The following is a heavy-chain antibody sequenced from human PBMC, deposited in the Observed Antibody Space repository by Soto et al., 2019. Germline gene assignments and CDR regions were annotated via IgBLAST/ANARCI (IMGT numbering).Heavy chain of an antibody. CDR2: INPNSGGT. V-gene: IGHV1-2*04. CDR3: ARAHCGGDCYSGVDY. D-gene: IGHD2-21*02. Sequence: QVQLEQSGAEVKKPGASVKVSCKASGYTFTGYYMHWVRQAPGQGLEWMGWINPNSGGTNYAQKFQGWVTMTRDTSSSTAYMELSRLRSDDTAVYYCARAHCGGDCYSGVDYWGQGTLVTVSS. CDR1: GYTFTGYY. J-gene: IGHJ4*02.